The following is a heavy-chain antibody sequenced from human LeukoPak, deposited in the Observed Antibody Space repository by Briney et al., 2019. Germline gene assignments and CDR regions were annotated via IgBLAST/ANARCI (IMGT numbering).Heavy chain of an antibody. CDR2: IYYSGST. J-gene: IGHJ5*02. D-gene: IGHD3-10*01. CDR1: GGSISSGDYY. V-gene: IGHV4-30-4*08. Sequence: SETLSLTCTVSGGSISSGDYYWRWIRQPPGKGLEWIGYIYYSGSTYYNPSLKSRVTITVDTSKNQFSLKLSAVTAADTAVYYCARDRITMVRGVIITGVFDPWGQGTLVTVSS. CDR3: ARDRITMVRGVIITGVFDP.